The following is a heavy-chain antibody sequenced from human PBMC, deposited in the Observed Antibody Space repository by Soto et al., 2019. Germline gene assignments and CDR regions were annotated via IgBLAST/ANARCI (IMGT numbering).Heavy chain of an antibody. D-gene: IGHD1-26*01. CDR3: TRGREHYSYFDY. Sequence: PGGSLRLACAASGVTFNDYYMSWIRQAPGRGLEWVSYITSSGSTIYYADSVKGRFTISRDNAKNTVFLQMSSLRAEDTAVYYCTRGREHYSYFDYWGQGIVVTVSS. V-gene: IGHV3-11*04. J-gene: IGHJ4*02. CDR1: GVTFNDYY. CDR2: ITSSGSTI.